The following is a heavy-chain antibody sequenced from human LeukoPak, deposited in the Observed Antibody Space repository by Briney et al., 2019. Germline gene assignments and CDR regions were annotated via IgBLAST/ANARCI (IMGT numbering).Heavy chain of an antibody. CDR1: GFTFSSYW. Sequence: SGGSLRLSCAASGFTFSSYWMSWVRQAPGKGLEWVAVISYDGSNKYYADSVKGRFTISRDNSKNTLYLQMNSLRAEDTAVYYCARDRDSSGWYDYWGQGTLVTVSS. V-gene: IGHV3-30-3*01. J-gene: IGHJ4*02. CDR2: ISYDGSNK. D-gene: IGHD6-19*01. CDR3: ARDRDSSGWYDY.